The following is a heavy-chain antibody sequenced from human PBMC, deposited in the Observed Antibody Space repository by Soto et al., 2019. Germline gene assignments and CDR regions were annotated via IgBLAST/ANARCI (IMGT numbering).Heavy chain of an antibody. CDR2: ISYDGSNK. J-gene: IGHJ6*02. Sequence: QVQLVESGGGVVQPGRSLRLSCAASGFTLKSYGMHWVRQAPGEGLEWVAVISYDGSNKYYADSVKGRFTISRDNFKNTLYLEMNSLRAEDTAVYYCAKMEVRYSDNYYGMDVWGQGTTVTVSS. D-gene: IGHD1-7*01. V-gene: IGHV3-30*18. CDR3: AKMEVRYSDNYYGMDV. CDR1: GFTLKSYG.